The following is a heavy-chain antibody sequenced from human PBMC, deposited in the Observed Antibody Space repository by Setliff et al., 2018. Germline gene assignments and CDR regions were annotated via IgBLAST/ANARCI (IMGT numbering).Heavy chain of an antibody. Sequence: ASVKVSCKASGGAFSTYSLSWVRQAPGQGFEWVGRIIPVFATAKYAPKFQGRVTITADESTSTAYLELNSLRFEDTAVYYCARDTRDRYDRSGHYLSLDYWGQGTLVTVSS. CDR2: IIPVFATA. CDR1: GGAFSTYS. CDR3: ARDTRDRYDRSGHYLSLDY. V-gene: IGHV1-69*13. D-gene: IGHD3-22*01. J-gene: IGHJ4*02.